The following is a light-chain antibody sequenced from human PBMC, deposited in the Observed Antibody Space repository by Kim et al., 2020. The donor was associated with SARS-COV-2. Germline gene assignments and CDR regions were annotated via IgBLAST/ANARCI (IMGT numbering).Light chain of an antibody. CDR1: QRISSS. J-gene: IGKJ1*01. CDR2: AAS. CDR3: QQSYTFPRT. Sequence: DIQMTQSPSSLSASVGDRVTITCRTSQRISSSLNWYQQKPGTAPKLLIYAASGLQSGVPSRFSGSGSGTDFTLTINGLQPEDFATYFCQQSYTFPRTFGQGTKGDIK. V-gene: IGKV1-39*01.